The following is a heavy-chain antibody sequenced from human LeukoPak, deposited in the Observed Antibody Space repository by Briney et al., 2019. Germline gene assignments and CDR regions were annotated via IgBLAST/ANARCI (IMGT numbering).Heavy chain of an antibody. CDR2: ISWNSGSI. D-gene: IGHD3-9*01. CDR3: AKDMRVDDILTLGY. V-gene: IGHV3-9*01. Sequence: GGSLRLSCAASGFTFDDYAMHWVRQAPGKGLEWVSGISWNSGSIGYADSVKGRFTISRDNAKNSLYLQMNSLRAEDTALYYCAKDMRVDDILTLGYWGQGTLVTVSS. J-gene: IGHJ4*02. CDR1: GFTFDDYA.